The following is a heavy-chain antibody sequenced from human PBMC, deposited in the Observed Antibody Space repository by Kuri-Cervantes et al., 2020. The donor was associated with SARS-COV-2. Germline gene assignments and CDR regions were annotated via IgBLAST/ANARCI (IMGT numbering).Heavy chain of an antibody. V-gene: IGHV3-33*06. Sequence: AETLSLTCAASGFTFSSYAMHWVRQAPGKGLEWVAVIWYGGSNIYYADSVKGRFTISRDNSKNTLYLQMNSLRAEDTAVYYCAKFQRGDQGIDVWGQGTKVTVSS. CDR3: AKFQRGDQGIDV. D-gene: IGHD5-12*01. J-gene: IGHJ6*02. CDR1: GFTFSSYA. CDR2: IWYGGSNI.